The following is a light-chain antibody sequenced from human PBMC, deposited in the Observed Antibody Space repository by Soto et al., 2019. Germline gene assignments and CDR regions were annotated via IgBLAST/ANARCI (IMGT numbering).Light chain of an antibody. CDR3: QQSHSLPYT. J-gene: IGKJ2*01. CDR2: AAS. Sequence: DIQMTQSPSSLSASVGDRVTITCRASQSISTYLNWYQQDPGKAPKLLIYAASSLQSGVPSRFSGSGSGTDFTLTISSLQPEDFATYYCQQSHSLPYTFGQGTKLEIK. V-gene: IGKV1-39*01. CDR1: QSISTY.